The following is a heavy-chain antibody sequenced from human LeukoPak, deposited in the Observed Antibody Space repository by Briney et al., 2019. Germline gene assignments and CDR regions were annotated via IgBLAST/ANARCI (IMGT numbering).Heavy chain of an antibody. D-gene: IGHD1-26*01. Sequence: KTSETLSLTCTVSGGSISSYYWSWIRQPPGKGLEWIGYSYYSGSTNYNPSLKSRVTISVDTSKNQFSLKLSSVTAADTAVYYCARGGGSYYYYYYGMDVWGQGTTVTVSS. CDR2: SYYSGST. J-gene: IGHJ6*02. V-gene: IGHV4-59*01. CDR3: ARGGGSYYYYYYGMDV. CDR1: GGSISSYY.